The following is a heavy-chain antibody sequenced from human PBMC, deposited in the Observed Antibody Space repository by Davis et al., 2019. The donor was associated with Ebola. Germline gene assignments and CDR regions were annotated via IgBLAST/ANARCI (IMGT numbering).Heavy chain of an antibody. CDR2: INHSGST. V-gene: IGHV4-34*01. CDR1: GGSFSGYY. D-gene: IGHD6-13*01. J-gene: IGHJ6*02. CDR3: AREVGSSQENYYYYYYGMDV. Sequence: PGGSLRLSCAVYGGSFSGYYWSWIRQPPGKGLEWIGEINHSGSTNYNPSLKSRVTISVDTSKNQFSLKLSSVTAADTAVYYCAREVGSSQENYYYYYYGMDVWGQGTTVTVSS.